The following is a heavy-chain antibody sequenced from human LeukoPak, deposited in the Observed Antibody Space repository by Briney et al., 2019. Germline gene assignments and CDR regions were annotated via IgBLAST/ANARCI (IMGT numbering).Heavy chain of an antibody. CDR3: ARGLPESGYSYGYGSYYFDY. J-gene: IGHJ4*02. CDR2: ISAYNGNT. Sequence: ASVKVSCKASGYTFTSYGISWVRQAPGQGLERMGWISAYNGNTNYAQKLQGRVTMTTDTSTSTAYMELRSLRSDDTAVYYCARGLPESGYSYGYGSYYFDYWGQGTLVTVSS. CDR1: GYTFTSYG. D-gene: IGHD5-18*01. V-gene: IGHV1-18*01.